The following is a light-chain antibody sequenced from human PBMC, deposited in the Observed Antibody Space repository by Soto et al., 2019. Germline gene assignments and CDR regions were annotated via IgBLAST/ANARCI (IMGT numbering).Light chain of an antibody. CDR2: DVS. J-gene: IGLJ1*01. CDR3: SSYTSSSTLFYV. Sequence: QSSLTQPASGFGCPGQSITICCTGASSDVGGYNYVSWYQQHPGKAPKLMIYDVSNRPSGVSNRFSGSKSGNTASLTISGLQAEDEADYDCSSYTSSSTLFYVSGTGTKVPVL. V-gene: IGLV2-14*01. CDR1: SSDVGGYNY.